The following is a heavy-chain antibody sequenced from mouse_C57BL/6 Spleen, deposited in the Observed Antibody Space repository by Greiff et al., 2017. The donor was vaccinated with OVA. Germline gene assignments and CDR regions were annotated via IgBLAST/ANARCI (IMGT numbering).Heavy chain of an antibody. V-gene: IGHV3-6*01. CDR1: GYSITSGYY. Sequence: EVKLQESGPGLVKPSQSLSLTCSVTGYSITSGYYWNWIRQFPGNKLEWRGYISYDGSNNYNPSLKNRISITRDTSKNQLFLKLNSVTTEDTATDYGAREGGGHPAMDYWGQGTSVTVSS. D-gene: IGHD1-1*02. CDR2: ISYDGSN. J-gene: IGHJ4*01. CDR3: AREGGGHPAMDY.